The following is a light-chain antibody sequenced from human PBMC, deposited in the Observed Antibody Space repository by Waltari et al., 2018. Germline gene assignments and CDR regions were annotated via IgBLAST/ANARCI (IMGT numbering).Light chain of an antibody. V-gene: IGLV2-14*01. J-gene: IGLJ3*02. CDR3: SSYTSSSSWV. CDR2: EVS. Sequence: QSALTQPASVSGSPGQSITISCTGTSSDVGGYDSVSWYQQHPGKAPKLMIYEVSNRPSGFSSRFSGSKSANTASLTISGLQAEDEADYYCSSYTSSSSWVFGGGTKLTVL. CDR1: SSDVGGYDS.